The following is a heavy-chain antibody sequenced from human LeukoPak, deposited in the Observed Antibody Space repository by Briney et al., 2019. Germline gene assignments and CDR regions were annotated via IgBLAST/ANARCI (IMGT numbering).Heavy chain of an antibody. D-gene: IGHD5-24*01. CDR2: ISDSGGST. CDR3: ARVRWYSRLFDY. CDR1: GFTFSSYA. J-gene: IGHJ4*02. Sequence: PGGSPRLSCAASGFTFSSYAMSWVRQAPGKGLEWVSAISDSGGSTYYADSVKGRFTISRDNSKNTLYLQMNSLRAEDTAVYYCARVRWYSRLFDYWGQGTLVTVSS. V-gene: IGHV3-23*01.